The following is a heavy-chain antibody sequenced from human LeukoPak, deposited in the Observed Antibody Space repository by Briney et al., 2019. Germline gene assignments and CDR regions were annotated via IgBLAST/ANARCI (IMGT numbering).Heavy chain of an antibody. V-gene: IGHV3-30-3*01. CDR3: ARDLTNGGNQGEGY. CDR2: ISYDGSNK. J-gene: IGHJ4*02. Sequence: GGSLRLSCAASGFTFSSYAMHWVRQAPGKGLEWVAVISYDGSNKYYADSVKGRFTISRDNSKNTLYLQMNSLRAEDTAVYYCARDLTNGGNQGEGYWGLGTLVTVSS. D-gene: IGHD4-23*01. CDR1: GFTFSSYA.